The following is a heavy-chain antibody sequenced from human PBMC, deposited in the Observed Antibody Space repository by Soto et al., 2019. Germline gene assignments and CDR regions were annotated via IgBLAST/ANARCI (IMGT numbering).Heavy chain of an antibody. Sequence: PGGSLRLSCAASGFTFSSYAMHWVRQAPGKGLEWVAVISYDGSNKYYADSVKGRFTISRDNSKNTLYLQMNSLRAEDTAVYYSARDWISRDSSGYYPSYYFDYWGQGTLVTVSS. V-gene: IGHV3-30-3*01. D-gene: IGHD3-22*01. J-gene: IGHJ4*02. CDR3: ARDWISRDSSGYYPSYYFDY. CDR1: GFTFSSYA. CDR2: ISYDGSNK.